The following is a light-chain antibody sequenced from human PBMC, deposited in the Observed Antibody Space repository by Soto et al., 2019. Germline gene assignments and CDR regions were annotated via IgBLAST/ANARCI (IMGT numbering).Light chain of an antibody. Sequence: EIVMTQSPATLSVSPGEGATLSCKASQNVYNNLAWYQQRPGQPPTLLIYDASTRATGISARFSGSGYGTEFTLTISSLQSVVFVVHFRQQSRLWPLTFGGGNKLGIK. CDR2: DAS. CDR3: QQSRLWPLT. CDR1: QNVYNN. V-gene: IGKV3-15*01. J-gene: IGKJ4*01.